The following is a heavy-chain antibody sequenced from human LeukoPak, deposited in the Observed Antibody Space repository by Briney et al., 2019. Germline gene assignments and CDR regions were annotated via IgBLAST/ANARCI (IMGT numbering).Heavy chain of an antibody. J-gene: IGHJ3*02. CDR3: AKEKRLGAFDI. CDR1: GFTFSRYE. Sequence: GGSLRLSCAASGFTFSRYEMNWVRQAPGKGLKWVSAISGSGGSTYYADSVKGRFTISRDNSKNTLYLQMNSLRAEDTAVYYCAKEKRLGAFDIWGQGTMVTVSS. CDR2: ISGSGGST. V-gene: IGHV3-23*01.